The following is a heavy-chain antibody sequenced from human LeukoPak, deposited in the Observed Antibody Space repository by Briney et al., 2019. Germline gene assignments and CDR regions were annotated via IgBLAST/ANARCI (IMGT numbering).Heavy chain of an antibody. Sequence: SETLSLTCTVSGGSISNYYWSWIRQPPGKGLEWIGYIYYSGSTNYNPSLKSRVTISVDTSKNQFSLKLSSVTAADTAVYYCARDPGSPVVGTYFDYWGQGTLVTVSS. CDR1: GGSISNYY. D-gene: IGHD4-23*01. CDR3: ARDPGSPVVGTYFDY. J-gene: IGHJ4*02. V-gene: IGHV4-59*12. CDR2: IYYSGST.